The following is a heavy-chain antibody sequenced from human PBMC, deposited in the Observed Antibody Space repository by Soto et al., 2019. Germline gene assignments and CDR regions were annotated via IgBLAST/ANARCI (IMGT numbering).Heavy chain of an antibody. D-gene: IGHD4-17*01. Sequence: GGSLRLSCAASGFTFSSYAMSWVRQAPGKGLEWVSAISGSGGSTYYADSVKGRFTISRDNSKNTLYLQMNSLRAEDTAVCYCAKHYGDYVMGNYYYYYYMDVWGKGTTVTVSS. CDR2: ISGSGGST. V-gene: IGHV3-23*01. CDR3: AKHYGDYVMGNYYYYYYMDV. J-gene: IGHJ6*03. CDR1: GFTFSSYA.